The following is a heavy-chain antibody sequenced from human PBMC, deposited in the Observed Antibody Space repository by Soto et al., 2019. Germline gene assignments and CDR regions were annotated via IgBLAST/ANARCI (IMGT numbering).Heavy chain of an antibody. CDR1: GFTFSGYA. CDR3: AREDIPKCYYY. D-gene: IGHD2-15*01. Sequence: QVQLVESGGGVVQPGRSLRLSCAASGFTFSGYAMHWVRHAPSKGLERGAAISYAGSNQYRTHSVKGRLTISTDTSKNTRHLRLNRPRAEDTAVYYCAREDIPKCYYYWGQGTLVTVST. V-gene: IGHV3-30-3*01. CDR2: ISYAGSNQ. J-gene: IGHJ4*02.